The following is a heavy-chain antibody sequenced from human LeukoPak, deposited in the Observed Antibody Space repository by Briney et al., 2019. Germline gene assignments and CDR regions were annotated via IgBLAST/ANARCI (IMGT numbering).Heavy chain of an antibody. D-gene: IGHD4-23*01. Sequence: SETLSLTCTVSGGSISSSSYYWGWIRQPPGKGLEWIGSIYYSGSTYYNPSLKSRVTISVDTSKNQFSLKLSSVTAADTAVYYCAREARDYGGNSRGFDYWGQGTLVTVSS. J-gene: IGHJ4*02. V-gene: IGHV4-39*07. CDR3: AREARDYGGNSRGFDY. CDR2: IYYSGST. CDR1: GGSISSSSYY.